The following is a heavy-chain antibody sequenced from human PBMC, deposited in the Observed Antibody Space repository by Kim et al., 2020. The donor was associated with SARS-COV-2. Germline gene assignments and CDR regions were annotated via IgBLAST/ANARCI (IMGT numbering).Heavy chain of an antibody. CDR3: ARSGDDSAYRPMNH. D-gene: IGHD3-16*01. V-gene: IGHV3-7*01. Sequence: YVDSMKGRFTIFRDNARNSLHLQMVSLRAEDTALYFCARSGDDSAYRPMNHWGQGTLVTVSS. J-gene: IGHJ5*02.